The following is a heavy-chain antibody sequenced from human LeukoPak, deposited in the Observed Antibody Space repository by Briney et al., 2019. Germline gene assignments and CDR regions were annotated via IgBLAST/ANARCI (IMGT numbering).Heavy chain of an antibody. CDR3: ASEYSSSPLPYYYYMDV. J-gene: IGHJ6*03. CDR2: INHSGST. V-gene: IGHV4-34*01. D-gene: IGHD6-6*01. Sequence: SETLSLTCAVYGGSFSGYYWSWIRQPPGKGLEWIGEINHSGSTNYNPSLKSRVTISVDTSKNQFSPKLSSVTAADTAVYYCASEYSSSPLPYYYYMDVWGKGTTVTVSS. CDR1: GGSFSGYY.